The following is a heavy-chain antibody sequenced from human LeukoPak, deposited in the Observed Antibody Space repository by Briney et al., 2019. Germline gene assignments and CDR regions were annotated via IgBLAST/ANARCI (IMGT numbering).Heavy chain of an antibody. CDR1: GGSISSSSYY. Sequence: SETLSLTCTVSGGSISSSSYYWGWIRQPPGKGLEWIGSIYYSGSTYYNPSLKSRVTISVDTSKNQFSLKLSSVTAADTAVYYCAREPRSYERGDYWGQGTLVTVSS. D-gene: IGHD3-3*01. V-gene: IGHV4-39*07. J-gene: IGHJ4*02. CDR3: AREPRSYERGDY. CDR2: IYYSGST.